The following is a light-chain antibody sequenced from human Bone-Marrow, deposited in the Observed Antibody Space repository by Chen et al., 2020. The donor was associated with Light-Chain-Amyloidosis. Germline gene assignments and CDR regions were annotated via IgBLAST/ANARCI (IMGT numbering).Light chain of an antibody. J-gene: IGLJ3*02. Sequence: SYVLTQPSSVSVAPRQTATIACGGNNIGSTSVHWYQQTPGQAPLLVVYDDSDRPSGIPERLSGSNSVNTATLTISRVEAGDEADYYCQVWDRSSDRPVFGGGTKLTVL. V-gene: IGLV3-21*02. CDR1: NIGSTS. CDR2: DDS. CDR3: QVWDRSSDRPV.